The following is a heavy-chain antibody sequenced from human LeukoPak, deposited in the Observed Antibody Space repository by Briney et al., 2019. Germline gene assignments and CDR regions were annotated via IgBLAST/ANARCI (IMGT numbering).Heavy chain of an antibody. V-gene: IGHV1-18*01. CDR1: GYTFTSYG. Sequence: ASVKVSCKASGYTFTSYGISWVRQAPGQGLEWMGWISAYNGNTNYAQKFQGRVTMTRDTSISTAYMELTRLRSDDTAVYYCARGKYCSGGSCYKWFDPWGQGTMVTVSS. CDR2: ISAYNGNT. J-gene: IGHJ5*02. CDR3: ARGKYCSGGSCYKWFDP. D-gene: IGHD2-15*01.